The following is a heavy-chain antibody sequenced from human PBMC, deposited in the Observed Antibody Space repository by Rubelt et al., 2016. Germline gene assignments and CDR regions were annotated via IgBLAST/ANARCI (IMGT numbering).Heavy chain of an antibody. CDR3: ARDLEGGSLRL. Sequence: QVQLQESGPGLVKPSQTLSVTCTVSGDSISSGGHYWTWIRQQPGKGLEWLGYFYYSATTSYNPSLPRRIAFSVDTYKNQFSRRLTSGTAADTAVYFCARDLEGGSLRLWGQGTLVTVSS. CDR1: GDSISSGGHY. V-gene: IGHV4-31*03. D-gene: IGHD6-13*01. J-gene: IGHJ4*02. CDR2: FYYSATT.